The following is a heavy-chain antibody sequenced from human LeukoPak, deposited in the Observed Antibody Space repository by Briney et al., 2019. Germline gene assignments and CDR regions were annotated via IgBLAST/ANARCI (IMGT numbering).Heavy chain of an antibody. CDR1: GVSINGYY. CDR2: IYYSGST. J-gene: IGHJ4*02. CDR3: ARGTTGAYFGTPPYFGY. V-gene: IGHV4-59*01. D-gene: IGHD7-27*01. Sequence: SEPLSLTCSVSGVSINGYYWSWIRQSPGKGLECIGYIYYSGSTNYNPSLESRVTISLDTSRNQFSLRLQSVTAADTAVYFCARGTTGAYFGTPPYFGYWGQGSLVTVSS.